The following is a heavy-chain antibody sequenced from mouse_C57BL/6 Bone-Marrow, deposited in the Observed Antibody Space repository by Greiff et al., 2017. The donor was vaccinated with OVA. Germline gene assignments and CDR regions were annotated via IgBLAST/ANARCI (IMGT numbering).Heavy chain of an antibody. CDR1: GYTFTSYG. D-gene: IGHD1-1*01. Sequence: QVQLQQSGAELARPGASVKLSCKASGYTFTSYGISWVKQRTGQGLEWIGEIYPRSGNTYYNEKFKGKATLTADKSSSTAYMELSSLTSEDTAVDYCTTRVSSSSYGYWGQGTTLTVSS. CDR3: TTRVSSSSYGY. CDR2: IYPRSGNT. J-gene: IGHJ2*01. V-gene: IGHV1-81*01.